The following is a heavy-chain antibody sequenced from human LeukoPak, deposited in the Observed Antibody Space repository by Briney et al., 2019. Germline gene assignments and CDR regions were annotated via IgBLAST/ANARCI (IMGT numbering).Heavy chain of an antibody. J-gene: IGHJ4*02. V-gene: IGHV5-51*01. CDR1: ENSFATYW. D-gene: IGHD1-26*01. CDR2: FYPSDSDT. CDR3: ARPLQGIVGATGFDY. Sequence: GESLKISCQGSENSFATYWIAWLRQMPGKGLEWMGVFYPSDSDTRYSPSFQGQVTISADKSIKTAYLQWSSLKASDTAMYYCARPLQGIVGATGFDYWGQGTLVTVSS.